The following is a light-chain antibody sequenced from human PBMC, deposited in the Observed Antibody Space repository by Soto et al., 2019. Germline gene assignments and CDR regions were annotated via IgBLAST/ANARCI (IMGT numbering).Light chain of an antibody. J-gene: IGKJ1*01. Sequence: ELVLTQSPVTLSLSPGETATLCCRASQTIGSTYLAWYQQKPGQAPRLLIYEASNRAAGVPGRFSGSGSGTDFTLTITRLEPEDFAFYYCHQRQRWPRTFGQGTKVDIK. V-gene: IGKV3D-20*02. CDR3: HQRQRWPRT. CDR2: EAS. CDR1: QTIGSTY.